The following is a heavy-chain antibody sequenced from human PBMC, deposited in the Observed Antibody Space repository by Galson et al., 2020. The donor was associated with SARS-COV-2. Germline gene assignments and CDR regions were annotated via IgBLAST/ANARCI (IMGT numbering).Heavy chain of an antibody. CDR3: ARDPDISMAPHCYCDMDV. D-gene: IGHD5-18*01. CDR2: IVPLFGTA. J-gene: IGHJ6*02. Sequence: SVKVSCKASGGTFNTYSISWLRQAPGQGLEWMGGIVPLFGTANYAQDFQGRVTITADESTATAYLELSSLRSEDTAVYFCARDPDISMAPHCYCDMDVWGQGTTVIVSS. V-gene: IGHV1-69*13. CDR1: GGTFNTYS.